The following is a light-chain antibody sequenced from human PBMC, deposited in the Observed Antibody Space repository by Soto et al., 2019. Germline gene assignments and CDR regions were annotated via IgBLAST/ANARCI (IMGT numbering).Light chain of an antibody. J-gene: IGKJ1*01. CDR2: GAS. CDR1: QSVSSN. V-gene: IGKV3-15*01. CDR3: QQYGSSGT. Sequence: EIVMPQSPATLSVSPGERATLSCRASQSVSSNLAWYQQKPGQAPRLLIYGASTRATGIPARFSGSGSGTEVTLTISSLQSEDFAVYYCQQYGSSGTFGQGTKVEIK.